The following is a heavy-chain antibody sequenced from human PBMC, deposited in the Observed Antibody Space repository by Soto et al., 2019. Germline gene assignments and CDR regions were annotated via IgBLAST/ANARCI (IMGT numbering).Heavy chain of an antibody. J-gene: IGHJ4*02. D-gene: IGHD6-19*01. Sequence: EVQLLESGGGLVQPGGSLRLSCGGSGFFFSSYTMTWVRQAPGKGLEWVSSFSATSENTYYADSVRGRFTISRDNSKNTLVLQMNSLTAEDTAMYYCAKARDQQWVRLPFDYWGQGILVIVSS. CDR2: FSATSENT. V-gene: IGHV3-23*01. CDR1: GFFFSSYT. CDR3: AKARDQQWVRLPFDY.